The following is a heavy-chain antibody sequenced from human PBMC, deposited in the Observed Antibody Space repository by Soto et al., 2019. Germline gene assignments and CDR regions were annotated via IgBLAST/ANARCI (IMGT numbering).Heavy chain of an antibody. V-gene: IGHV1-69*01. CDR1: GGTFSSYA. Sequence: QVQLVQSGAEVKKPGSSVKVSCKASGGTFSSYAISWVRQAPGQGLEWMGGIIPIFGTANYAQKFQGRVTITADESTSKAYMELSSLRSEDTAVYYCARDRGQNWNWFGRGVNYFDYWGQGTLVTVSS. J-gene: IGHJ4*02. D-gene: IGHD1-7*01. CDR2: IIPIFGTA. CDR3: ARDRGQNWNWFGRGVNYFDY.